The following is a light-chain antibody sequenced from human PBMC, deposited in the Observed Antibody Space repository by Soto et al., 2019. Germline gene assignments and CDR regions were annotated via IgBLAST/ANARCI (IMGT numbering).Light chain of an antibody. CDR3: RPGTTWLPIS. CDR2: DAS. CDR1: HSVSSY. J-gene: IGKJ5*01. V-gene: IGKV3-11*01. Sequence: ENVLTQSAATLSFKTGERATLSCRASHSVSSYLAWYQQKPGQAPRLLIYDASKRATGIPARFSGSGSGTAFTLTISSLEPADVAVYYCRPGTTWLPISFGHGGRLE.